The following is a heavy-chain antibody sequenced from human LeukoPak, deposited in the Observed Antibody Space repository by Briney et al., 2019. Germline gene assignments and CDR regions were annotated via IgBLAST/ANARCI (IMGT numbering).Heavy chain of an antibody. V-gene: IGHV2-5*01. CDR2: IYWNDDN. J-gene: IGHJ4*02. CDR3: VHRSLMYGGNPFDY. Sequence: SGPPLVKPTQTLTLTCTFSGFSLSTSGVGVGWIRQPPGKALEWLALIYWNDDNRYSPSLKSRLTITKDTSKNQVVLTMTNMDPVDTATYYCVHRSLMYGGNPFDYWGQGTLVTVSS. CDR1: GFSLSTSGVG. D-gene: IGHD4-23*01.